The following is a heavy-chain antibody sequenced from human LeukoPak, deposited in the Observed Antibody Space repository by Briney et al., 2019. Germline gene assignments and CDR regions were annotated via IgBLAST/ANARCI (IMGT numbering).Heavy chain of an antibody. CDR1: GYTFTSYD. CDR3: ARDPGDDFWSGPYYYMDV. CDR2: MNPNSGNT. V-gene: IGHV1-8*01. J-gene: IGHJ6*03. D-gene: IGHD3-3*01. Sequence: ASVKVSCKASGYTFTSYDINWVRQATGQGLEWMGWMNPNSGNTGYAQKFQGRVTMTRNISISTAYMELSSLRSEDTAVYYCARDPGDDFWSGPYYYMDVWGKGTKVTVSS.